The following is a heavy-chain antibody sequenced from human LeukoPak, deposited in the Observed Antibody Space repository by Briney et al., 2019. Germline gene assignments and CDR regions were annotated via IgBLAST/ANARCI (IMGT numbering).Heavy chain of an antibody. D-gene: IGHD5-12*01. V-gene: IGHV3-7*01. Sequence: GGSLRLSCTASGFIFDDYTMHWVRQAPGKGLEWVANIKQDGSEKNYVDSLKGRFTISRDNAKNSLYLQMNSLRVEDTAVYYCAGGSGWLIDYWGQGTLVTVSS. CDR1: GFIFDDYT. CDR2: IKQDGSEK. CDR3: AGGSGWLIDY. J-gene: IGHJ4*02.